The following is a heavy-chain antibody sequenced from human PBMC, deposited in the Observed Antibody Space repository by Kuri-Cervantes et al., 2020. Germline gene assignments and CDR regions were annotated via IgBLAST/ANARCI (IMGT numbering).Heavy chain of an antibody. V-gene: IGHV4-59*01. J-gene: IGHJ6*02. CDR1: GGSISSYY. Sequence: ESLKISCTVSGGSISSYYWSWIRQPAGKGLEWIGYIYYSGSTNYNPSLKSRVTISVDTSKNQFSLKLSSVTAADTAVYYCARVGATSTRYYYYGMDVWGQGTTVTVSS. D-gene: IGHD1-26*01. CDR3: ARVGATSTRYYYYGMDV. CDR2: IYYSGST.